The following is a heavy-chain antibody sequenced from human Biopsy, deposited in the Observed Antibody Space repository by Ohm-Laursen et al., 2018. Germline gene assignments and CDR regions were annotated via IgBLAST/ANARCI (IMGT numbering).Heavy chain of an antibody. D-gene: IGHD4-11*01. V-gene: IGHV3-30*03. CDR3: ARDGKRWDYSTYFSWHFDL. Sequence: SLRLSCAASGFTFTSYAMHWVRRAPGKGLEWVAVISYDGSGEYYADSLQGRFIISRDNPKNTVDLQMNSLRAEDTAVYFCARDGKRWDYSTYFSWHFDLWGRGTLVTVSS. CDR2: ISYDGSGE. J-gene: IGHJ2*01. CDR1: GFTFTSYA.